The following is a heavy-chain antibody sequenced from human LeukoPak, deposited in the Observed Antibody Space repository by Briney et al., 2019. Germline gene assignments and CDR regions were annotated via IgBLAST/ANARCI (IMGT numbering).Heavy chain of an antibody. D-gene: IGHD3-10*01. V-gene: IGHV3-53*01. CDR1: GFTVSSNY. J-gene: IGHJ4*02. CDR3: AKGRITMVRGVID. Sequence: PGGSLRLSCAASGFTVSSNYMSWVRQAPGKGLEWVSVIYSGGSTYYADSVKGRFTISRDNSKNTLYLQMNSLRAEDTAVYYCAKGRITMVRGVIDWGQGTLVTVSS. CDR2: IYSGGST.